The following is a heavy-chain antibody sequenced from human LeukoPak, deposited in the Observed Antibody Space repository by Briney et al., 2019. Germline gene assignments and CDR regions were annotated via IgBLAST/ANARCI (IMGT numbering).Heavy chain of an antibody. CDR3: ARALRGNSRYSAY. J-gene: IGHJ4*02. Sequence: GGSLRLSCVASGFSFSTYAMQWVRQPPGKGLEWVALISVDGDDKIYADSVKGRFTTSRDNSKNTLYLQVDSLRDDDTAVYYCARALRGNSRYSAYWGQGTLVTVSS. CDR1: GFSFSTYA. CDR2: ISVDGDDK. D-gene: IGHD2-21*01. V-gene: IGHV3-30*14.